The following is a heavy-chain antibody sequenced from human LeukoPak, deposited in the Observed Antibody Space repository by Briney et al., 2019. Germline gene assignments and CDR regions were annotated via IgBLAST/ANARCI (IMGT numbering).Heavy chain of an antibody. V-gene: IGHV4-59*08. CDR2: IYYSGST. D-gene: IGHD4-23*01. CDR3: ARRRVTPSYFDY. Sequence: SETLSLTCTVSGGSLSIYYWSWIRQPPGKGLAWIGYIYYSGSTNYNPSPKSRVTISVDTSKNQFSLKLSSVTAADTAVYYCARRRVTPSYFDYWGQGTLVTVSS. CDR1: GGSLSIYY. J-gene: IGHJ4*02.